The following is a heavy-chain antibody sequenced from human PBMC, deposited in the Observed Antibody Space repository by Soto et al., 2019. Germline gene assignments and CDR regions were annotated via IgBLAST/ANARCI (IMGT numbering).Heavy chain of an antibody. J-gene: IGHJ3*02. Sequence: QLHLVQSGAVVKKPGASVTVSCSASGYPVTAYYMHWVRQAPGRGLEWMGGINPATGAAKYTQTFQGRVTMTRDPSTRTVLMELSGLASEDPAVFYCARGGGVGVAGSAAFDMWGQGTLVTVSS. V-gene: IGHV1-2*02. CDR3: ARGGGVGVAGSAAFDM. CDR1: GYPVTAYY. D-gene: IGHD3-3*01. CDR2: INPATGAA.